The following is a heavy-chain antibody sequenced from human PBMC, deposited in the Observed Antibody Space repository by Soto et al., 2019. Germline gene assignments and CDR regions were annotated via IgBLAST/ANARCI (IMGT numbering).Heavy chain of an antibody. V-gene: IGHV3-23*01. CDR2: ISDSIGHT. CDR3: AKEVIGAHRGPDN. J-gene: IGHJ4*02. D-gene: IGHD6-6*01. Sequence: EVQLLESGGGLVQPGGSRTLSCAASGFPLSDYVVTWVRQAPGKGLEWVSGISDSIGHTYYADSVKGRFTISRDSSKNTVYLQMNSLRAEDTAVYYCAKEVIGAHRGPDNWGQGTLVTVSS. CDR1: GFPLSDYV.